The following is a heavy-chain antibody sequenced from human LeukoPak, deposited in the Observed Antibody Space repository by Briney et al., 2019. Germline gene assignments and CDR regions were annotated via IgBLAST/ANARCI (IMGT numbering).Heavy chain of an antibody. CDR1: GGSISSYY. J-gene: IGHJ6*02. CDR3: ARELEDFWSGYYMSYYYGMDV. Sequence: SETLSLTCTVSGGSISSYYWSWIRQPPGKGLEWVAYIYYSGSTNYNPSLKSRVTISVDTSKNQFSLKLSSVTAADTAVYYCARELEDFWSGYYMSYYYGMDVWGQGTTVTVSS. V-gene: IGHV4-59*13. CDR2: IYYSGST. D-gene: IGHD3-3*01.